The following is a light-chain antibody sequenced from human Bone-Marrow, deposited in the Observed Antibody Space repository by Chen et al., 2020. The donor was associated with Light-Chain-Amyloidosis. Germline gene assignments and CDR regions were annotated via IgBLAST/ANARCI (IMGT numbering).Light chain of an antibody. CDR1: QSVGSS. J-gene: IGKJ4*01. CDR2: ESS. V-gene: IGKV3-11*01. CDR3: QQRSTRPPFVL. Sequence: EIVLTQSPATLSLSPGDRATLSCRASQSVGSSLAWYQQNPGQAPRLLIYESSTRATGIPDRFSGSGSGTGCALTTSSLGIEDCEVYCSQQRSTRPPFVLFGGGTRVDSK.